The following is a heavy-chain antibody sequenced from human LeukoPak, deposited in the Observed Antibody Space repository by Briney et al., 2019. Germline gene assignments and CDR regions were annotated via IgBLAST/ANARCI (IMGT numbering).Heavy chain of an antibody. CDR2: IRYDGSNK. V-gene: IGHV3-30*02. Sequence: GGSLRLSCAASGFTFSSYGMHRVRQAPGKGLEWVAFIRYDGSNKYYADSVKGRFTISRDNSKNTLYLQMNSLRAEDTAVYYCGKLREWELPDLFDYWGQGTLVTVSS. CDR1: GFTFSSYG. D-gene: IGHD1-26*01. CDR3: GKLREWELPDLFDY. J-gene: IGHJ4*02.